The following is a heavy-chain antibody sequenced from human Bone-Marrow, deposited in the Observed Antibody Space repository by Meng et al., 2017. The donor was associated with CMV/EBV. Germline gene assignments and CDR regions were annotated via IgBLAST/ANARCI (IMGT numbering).Heavy chain of an antibody. CDR1: GGSISSSSYY. J-gene: IGHJ4*02. V-gene: IGHV4-39*01. CDR3: ARGRGDIVPALNY. Sequence: SETLSLTCTVSGGSISSSSYYWGWIRQPPGKGLEWIGSIDYSGSTYYNPSLKSRVTISVDTSKNQFSLRLSSVTAADTAVYYCARGRGDIVPALNYWVQGTLVTVSS. D-gene: IGHD5-12*01. CDR2: IDYSGST.